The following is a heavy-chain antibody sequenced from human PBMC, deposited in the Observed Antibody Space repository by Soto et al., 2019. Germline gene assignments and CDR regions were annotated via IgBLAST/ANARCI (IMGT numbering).Heavy chain of an antibody. J-gene: IGHJ4*02. V-gene: IGHV4-34*01. Sequence: SETLSLTCAVYGGSFSGYYWSWIRQPPGKGLEWIGEINHSGSTNYNPSLKSRVTISVDASKNQFSLKLSSVIAADTAVYYCARGRRRYSSSWYYFDYWGQGTLVTVSS. CDR2: INHSGST. CDR3: ARGRRRYSSSWYYFDY. CDR1: GGSFSGYY. D-gene: IGHD6-13*01.